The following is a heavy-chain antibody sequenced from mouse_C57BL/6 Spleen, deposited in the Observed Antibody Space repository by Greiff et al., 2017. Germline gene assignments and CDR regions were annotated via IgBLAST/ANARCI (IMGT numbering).Heavy chain of an antibody. V-gene: IGHV5-16*01. CDR1: GFTFSDYY. J-gene: IGHJ2*01. CDR2: INYDGSST. Sequence: EVQRVESEGGLVQPGSSMKLSCTASGFTFSDYYMAWVRQVPEKGLEWVANINYDGSSTYYLDSLKSRFIISRDNAKNILYLQMSSLKSEDTATYYCSRLDGSYVSYFDYWGQGTTLTVSS. CDR3: SRLDGSYVSYFDY. D-gene: IGHD2-3*01.